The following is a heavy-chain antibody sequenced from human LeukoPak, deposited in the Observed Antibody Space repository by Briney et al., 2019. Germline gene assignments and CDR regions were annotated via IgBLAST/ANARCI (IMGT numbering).Heavy chain of an antibody. V-gene: IGHV3-48*02. CDR1: GFTFSTYG. CDR3: ARVAPRGLVLSDY. CDR2: ISSSSSTI. D-gene: IGHD3-16*02. Sequence: GGSLRLSCAASGFTFSTYGMHWVRQAPGKGLEWVSYISSSSSTIHYADSVKGRFTISRDNAKNSLYLQMNSLRDEDTAVYYCARVAPRGLVLSDYWGQGTLVTVSS. J-gene: IGHJ4*02.